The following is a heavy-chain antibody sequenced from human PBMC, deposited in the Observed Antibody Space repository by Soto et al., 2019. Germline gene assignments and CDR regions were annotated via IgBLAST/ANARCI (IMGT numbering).Heavy chain of an antibody. V-gene: IGHV1-8*01. CDR1: GYSFTSLD. J-gene: IGHJ4*02. CDR3: ARGVTAGVDY. Sequence: QVQLVQSGAEVREPGASVKVSCKASGYSFTSLDINWVRQTTGQGLEWMGWMQPSSGRTGYAQKFQGRVTMTRDTSINTTYMELTSLTSDHTAFYYCARGVTAGVDYWGQGTLATVSS. CDR2: MQPSSGRT. D-gene: IGHD1-26*01.